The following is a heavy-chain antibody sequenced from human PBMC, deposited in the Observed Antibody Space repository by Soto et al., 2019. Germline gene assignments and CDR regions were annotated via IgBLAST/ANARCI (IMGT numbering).Heavy chain of an antibody. CDR2: INPNSGGT. CDR1: GYTFTGYY. Sequence: QVQLVQSGAEVKKPGASVKVSCKAPGYTFTGYYMHWVRQAPGQGLEWMGWINPNSGGTNYAQKFQGRVTMTRDTSISTAYMELSRLRSDDTAVYYCACAQNYHLQDFYGMDVWGQGTTVTVSS. CDR3: ACAQNYHLQDFYGMDV. V-gene: IGHV1-2*02. J-gene: IGHJ6*02. D-gene: IGHD2-2*01.